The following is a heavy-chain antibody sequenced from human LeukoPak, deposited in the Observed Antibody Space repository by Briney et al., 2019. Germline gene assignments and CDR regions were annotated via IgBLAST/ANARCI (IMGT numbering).Heavy chain of an antibody. Sequence: GGSLRLSCAASGFTFSSYAMSWVRQAPGKGLEWVSAISGSGGSTYYADSVKGRFTISRDNSKNTLYLQVNGLRTEDTAVYYCAAQQQLHYYYYMDVWGKGTTVTISS. D-gene: IGHD6-13*01. CDR1: GFTFSSYA. J-gene: IGHJ6*03. CDR2: ISGSGGST. V-gene: IGHV3-23*01. CDR3: AAQQQLHYYYYMDV.